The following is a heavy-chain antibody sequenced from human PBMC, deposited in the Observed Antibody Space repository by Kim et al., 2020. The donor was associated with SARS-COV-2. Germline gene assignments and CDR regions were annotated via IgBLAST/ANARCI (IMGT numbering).Heavy chain of an antibody. D-gene: IGHD3-10*01. CDR3: AKGYYYGSGSYSNTLDY. Sequence: GKGRFTSSRDNSKNTLYLQMNSLRAEDTAVYYCAKGYYYGSGSYSNTLDYWGQGTLVTVSS. J-gene: IGHJ4*02. V-gene: IGHV3-23*01.